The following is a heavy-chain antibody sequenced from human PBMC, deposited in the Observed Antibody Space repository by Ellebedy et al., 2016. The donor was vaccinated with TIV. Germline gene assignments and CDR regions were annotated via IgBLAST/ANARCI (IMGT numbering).Heavy chain of an antibody. CDR2: ISYTGKT. Sequence: SETLSLXXTASGDSISSGYYWGWIRQPPGKGLEWIGSISYTGKTYYNPSLQSRVTISVDTSNSHFSLRLNSVTASDTAVYYCMRHKLVVPLVVDSWGQGTLVTVSS. J-gene: IGHJ5*01. CDR1: GDSISSGYY. D-gene: IGHD2-2*01. CDR3: MRHKLVVPLVVDS. V-gene: IGHV4-38-2*02.